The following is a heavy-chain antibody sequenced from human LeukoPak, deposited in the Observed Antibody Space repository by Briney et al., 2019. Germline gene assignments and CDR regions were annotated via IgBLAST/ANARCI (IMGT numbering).Heavy chain of an antibody. V-gene: IGHV1-18*01. CDR1: GGTFSSYA. J-gene: IGHJ5*01. CDR3: ARPPLYSSGWYDF. Sequence: ASVKVSCKASGGTFSSYAISWVRQAPGQGLEWMGWISAYNGDTNYAQKLQGRVTMTTDTSTSTAYMELRSLKSDDTAVYYCARPPLYSSGWYDFWGQGTLVTVSS. D-gene: IGHD6-19*01. CDR2: ISAYNGDT.